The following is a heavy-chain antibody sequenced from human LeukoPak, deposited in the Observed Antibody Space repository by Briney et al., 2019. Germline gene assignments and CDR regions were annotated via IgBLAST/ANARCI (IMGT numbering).Heavy chain of an antibody. V-gene: IGHV3-74*01. CDR2: INSDGSST. D-gene: IGHD5-18*01. CDR3: AVGAQYSYGYYPDY. J-gene: IGHJ4*02. CDR1: GFTFSSYW. Sequence: PGGSLRLSCAASGFTFSSYWMHWVRQAPGKGLVCVACINSDGSSTTYADSVKGRFTISRDNAKNTLFLQMNSLRAEDTAVYYCAVGAQYSYGYYPDYWGQGTQVTVSS.